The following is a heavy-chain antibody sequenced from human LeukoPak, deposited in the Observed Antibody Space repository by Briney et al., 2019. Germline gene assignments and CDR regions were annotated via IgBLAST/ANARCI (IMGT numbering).Heavy chain of an antibody. J-gene: IGHJ4*02. CDR2: IIPIFGTA. V-gene: IGHV1-69*13. Sequence: ASVKVSCKASGGTFSSYAISWVRQAPGQGLEWMGGIIPIFGTANYAQKFQGRVTITADESTSTAYIELSSLRSEDTAVYYCATTSLPGNGVTYYFDYWGQGTLVTVSS. CDR3: ATTSLPGNGVTYYFDY. D-gene: IGHD2-8*01. CDR1: GGTFSSYA.